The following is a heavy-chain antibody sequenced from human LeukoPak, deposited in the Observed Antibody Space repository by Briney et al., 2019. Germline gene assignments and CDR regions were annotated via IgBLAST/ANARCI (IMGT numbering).Heavy chain of an antibody. CDR3: ARVGIAAAGTAGHYFDY. V-gene: IGHV3-48*04. D-gene: IGHD6-13*01. CDR2: ISGSSTAI. CDR1: GFTFSSYA. Sequence: GSLRLSCAASGFTFSSYAINWVRQAPGTGLEWVSYISGSSTAIYYADSVRGRFTISRDNAENSLYLQMNSLRAEDTAVYYCARVGIAAAGTAGHYFDYWGQGTLFTVSS. J-gene: IGHJ4*02.